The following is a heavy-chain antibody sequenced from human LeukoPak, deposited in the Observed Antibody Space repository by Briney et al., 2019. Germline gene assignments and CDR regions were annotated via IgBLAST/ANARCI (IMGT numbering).Heavy chain of an antibody. J-gene: IGHJ3*02. D-gene: IGHD3-10*01. Sequence: ASVKVSCKVSGYTLTELSMQWVRQARGKGFEWMGGFDPEDGETIYAQKFQSRVTMTEDTSTDTAYMELSSLRSEDTAVYYCATEDGTGDHDAFDIWGQGTMVTVSS. CDR1: GYTLTELS. CDR2: FDPEDGET. V-gene: IGHV1-24*01. CDR3: ATEDGTGDHDAFDI.